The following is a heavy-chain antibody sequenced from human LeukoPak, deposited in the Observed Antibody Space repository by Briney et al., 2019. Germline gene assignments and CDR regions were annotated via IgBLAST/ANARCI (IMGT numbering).Heavy chain of an antibody. D-gene: IGHD2/OR15-2a*01. CDR3: VSFYETY. CDR1: GFTFSSYW. Sequence: GGSLRLSCAASGFTFSSYWMHWVRQAPGKGLVWVSRIKSDGSNTNYADSVKGRFTISRDNAKNTLYLQMNSLRAEDTAVYYCVSFYETYWGRGTLITVSS. V-gene: IGHV3-74*01. J-gene: IGHJ4*02. CDR2: IKSDGSNT.